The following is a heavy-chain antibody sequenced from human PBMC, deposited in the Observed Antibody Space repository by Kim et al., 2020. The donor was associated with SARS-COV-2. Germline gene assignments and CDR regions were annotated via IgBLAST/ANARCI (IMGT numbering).Heavy chain of an antibody. V-gene: IGHV1-69*01. Sequence: QKFQGRVTLTADESTSTAYMELRSLRSEDTAVYYCASQAYCGGDCYSYFDLWGRGTLVTVSS. CDR3: ASQAYCGGDCYSYFDL. D-gene: IGHD2-21*02. J-gene: IGHJ2*01.